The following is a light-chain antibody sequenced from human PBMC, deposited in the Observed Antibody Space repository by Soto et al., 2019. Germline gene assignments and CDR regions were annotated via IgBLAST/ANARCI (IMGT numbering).Light chain of an antibody. CDR2: GAS. Sequence: EIVMTQSPATLSVSPGERATLSCRASQSVSTNLAWYQQKPGRAPRLLIYGASTRATGIPARFSGSGSGTEFTLTISSLQSEDFAAYYCQQYNNPRTFGGGTKVEIK. J-gene: IGKJ4*01. CDR1: QSVSTN. CDR3: QQYNNPRT. V-gene: IGKV3-15*01.